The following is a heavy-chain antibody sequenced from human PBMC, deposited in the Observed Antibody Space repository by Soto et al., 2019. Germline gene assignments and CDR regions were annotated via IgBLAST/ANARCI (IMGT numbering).Heavy chain of an antibody. Sequence: SETLSLTCTVSGGSITTGGYYWGWIRQLPGKGLEWIGHRYYSESTYYNPSLKSRVSISLDTSKNQFSLKLSFVTAADTAMYYCARTKCSGGSCYSWSLDYWGQGTPVTAPQ. J-gene: IGHJ4*02. CDR2: RYYSEST. CDR1: GGSITTGGYY. CDR3: ARTKCSGGSCYSWSLDY. V-gene: IGHV4-31*03. D-gene: IGHD2-15*01.